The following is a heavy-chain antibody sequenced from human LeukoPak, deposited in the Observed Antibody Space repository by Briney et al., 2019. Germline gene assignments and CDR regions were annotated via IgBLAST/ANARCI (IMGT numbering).Heavy chain of an antibody. Sequence: SETLSLTCTVSGGSIGSGDYYWSWIRQPPGEGLEWIGYIYYSGSTYYNPSLKSQVTISVDTSKNQFSLKLSSVTAADTAVYYCARENGYKERAFDIWGQGTMVTVSS. CDR2: IYYSGST. V-gene: IGHV4-30-4*01. J-gene: IGHJ3*02. CDR1: GGSIGSGDYY. D-gene: IGHD5-24*01. CDR3: ARENGYKERAFDI.